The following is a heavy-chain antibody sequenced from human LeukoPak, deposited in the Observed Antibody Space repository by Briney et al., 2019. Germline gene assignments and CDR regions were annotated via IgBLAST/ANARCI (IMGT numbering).Heavy chain of an antibody. Sequence: GGSLRLSCAASGFTFSSYAMHWVRQAPGKGLEWVAVISYDGSNKYYADSVKGRFTISRDNSKNTLYLQMNSLRAEDAAVYYCARGGGRITIFGVVIRKHEYFQHWGQGTLVTVSS. CDR1: GFTFSSYA. CDR2: ISYDGSNK. J-gene: IGHJ1*01. V-gene: IGHV3-30*04. CDR3: ARGGGRITIFGVVIRKHEYFQH. D-gene: IGHD3-3*01.